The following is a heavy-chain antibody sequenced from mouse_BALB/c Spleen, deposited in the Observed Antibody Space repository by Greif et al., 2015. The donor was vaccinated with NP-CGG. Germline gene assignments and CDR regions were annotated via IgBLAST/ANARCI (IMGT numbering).Heavy chain of an antibody. V-gene: IGHV1S130*01. J-gene: IGHJ2*01. CDR1: GNTFTSSW. Sequence: QVQLQQSGSVLVRPGASVKLSCKASGNTFTSSWMHWAKQRPGQGLEWIGEIHPNSGNTSYNEKFKGKATLTVDTSSSTAYVDLSSLTSEDSAVYYCARDYGSSYPDYWGQGTTLTVSS. CDR3: ARDYGSSYPDY. CDR2: IHPNSGNT. D-gene: IGHD1-1*01.